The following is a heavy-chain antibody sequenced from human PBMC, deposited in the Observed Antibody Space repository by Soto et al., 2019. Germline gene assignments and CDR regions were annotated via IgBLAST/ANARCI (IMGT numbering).Heavy chain of an antibody. D-gene: IGHD6-6*01. CDR1: GGSFSGYY. CDR3: ARVTGARLFRPYYYYGMDV. J-gene: IGHJ6*02. CDR2: INHSGST. Sequence: QVQLQQWGAGLLKPSETLSLTCAVYGGSFSGYYWSWIRQPPGKGLEWIGEINHSGSTNYNPSLKSRVTISVDTSKNQFSLKLSSVTAADTAVYYCARVTGARLFRPYYYYGMDVWGQGTTVTVSS. V-gene: IGHV4-34*01.